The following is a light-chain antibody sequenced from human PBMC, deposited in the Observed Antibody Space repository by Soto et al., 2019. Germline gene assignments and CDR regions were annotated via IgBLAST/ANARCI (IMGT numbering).Light chain of an antibody. CDR1: QRISSY. J-gene: IGKJ1*01. CDR2: DAS. V-gene: IGKV1-5*01. CDR3: QQYNTYSRRT. Sequence: DIQMTQSPSSRSASVGERVTITCRASQRISSYLNWYQQKPGKAPNLLIYDASNLQGGVPSRFSGSGSGTEFTLTISGLQPDDFAIYYCQQYNTYSRRTFGQGTKVDI.